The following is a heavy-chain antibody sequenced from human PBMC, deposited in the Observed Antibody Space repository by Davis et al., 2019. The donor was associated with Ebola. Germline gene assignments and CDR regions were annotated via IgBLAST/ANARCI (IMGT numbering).Heavy chain of an antibody. V-gene: IGHV1-18*01. CDR2: ISAYNGNT. D-gene: IGHD3-10*01. Sequence: ASVKVSCKASGYTFTSYGISWVRQAPGQGLEWMGWISAYNGNTNYAQKLQGRVTMTTDTSTSTAYMELRSLRSEDTAVYYCATAGVAWFRELSFDYWGQGTPVTVSS. J-gene: IGHJ4*02. CDR3: ATAGVAWFRELSFDY. CDR1: GYTFTSYG.